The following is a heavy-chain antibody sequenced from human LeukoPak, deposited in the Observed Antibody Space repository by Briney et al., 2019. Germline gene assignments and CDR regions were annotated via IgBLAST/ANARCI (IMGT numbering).Heavy chain of an antibody. CDR3: IPSGF. Sequence: GGSLRLSCAASGFTFSRNTMHWVRQAPGKGLEWVANIKPDGTEKYYVDSVRGRFTVSRDNAKNSVHLQMDSLGVEDTAVYYCIPSGFWGQGILVTVSS. CDR1: GFTFSRNT. CDR2: IKPDGTEK. V-gene: IGHV3-7*03. D-gene: IGHD3-10*01. J-gene: IGHJ4*02.